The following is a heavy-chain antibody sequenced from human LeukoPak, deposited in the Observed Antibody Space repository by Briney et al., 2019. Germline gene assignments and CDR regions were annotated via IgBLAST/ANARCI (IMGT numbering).Heavy chain of an antibody. CDR1: GGSISSGDNY. CDR3: ARHSYSSSWRGNGEYV. D-gene: IGHD6-13*01. Sequence: TLSLTCTVSGGSISSGDNYWGWIRQPPGKGLEWIGSIYYSGSTYYNPSLKSRVTISVDTSKNQFSLKLSSVTAADTAVYYCARHSYSSSWRGNGEYVWGQGTTVTVSS. CDR2: IYYSGST. J-gene: IGHJ6*02. V-gene: IGHV4-39*01.